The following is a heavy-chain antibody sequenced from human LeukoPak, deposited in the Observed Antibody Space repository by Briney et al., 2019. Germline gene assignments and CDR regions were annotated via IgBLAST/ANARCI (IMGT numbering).Heavy chain of an antibody. CDR3: SQLRVRDI. CDR2: IRYDGSNK. J-gene: IGHJ3*02. D-gene: IGHD2-2*01. CDR1: GFTFSSYW. V-gene: IGHV3-30*02. Sequence: GGSLRLSCAASGFTFSSYWMSWVRQAPGKGLEWVAFIRYDGSNKYYADSVKGRFTISRDNSKNTLYLQMNSLRAEDTAVYYCSQLRVRDIWGQGTMVTVSS.